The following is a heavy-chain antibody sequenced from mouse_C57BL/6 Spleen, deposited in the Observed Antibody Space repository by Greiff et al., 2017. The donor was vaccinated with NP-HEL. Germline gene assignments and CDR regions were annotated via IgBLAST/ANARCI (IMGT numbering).Heavy chain of an antibody. J-gene: IGHJ4*01. Sequence: EVKLMESGGGLVKPGGSLKLSCAASGFTFSDYGMHWVRQAPEKGLEWVAYISSGSSTIYYADTVKGRFTISRDNAKNTLFLQMTSLRSEDTAMYYCARENYYGSSYAMDYWGQGTSVTVSS. CDR3: ARENYYGSSYAMDY. D-gene: IGHD1-1*01. CDR2: ISSGSSTI. CDR1: GFTFSDYG. V-gene: IGHV5-17*01.